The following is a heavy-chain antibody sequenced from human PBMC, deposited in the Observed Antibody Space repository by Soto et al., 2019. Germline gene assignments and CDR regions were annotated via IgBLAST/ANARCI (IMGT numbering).Heavy chain of an antibody. CDR3: ARDNNWNASYYGMDA. V-gene: IGHV1-2*04. CDR1: GYTFTGYY. J-gene: IGHJ6*02. D-gene: IGHD1-20*01. CDR2: INPNSGGT. Sequence: ASVKVSCKASGYTFTGYYMHWVRQAPGQGLEWMGWINPNSGGTNYAQKSQGWVTMTRDTSISTAYMELGRLRSDDTAVYYCARDNNWNASYYGMDAWGQGTTVTVSS.